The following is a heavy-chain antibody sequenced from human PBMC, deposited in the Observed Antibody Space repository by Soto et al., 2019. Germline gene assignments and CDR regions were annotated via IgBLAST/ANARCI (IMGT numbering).Heavy chain of an antibody. CDR2: IKGKTDGGTA. D-gene: IGHD3-10*01. V-gene: IGHV3-15*07. CDR3: TTSGLRYYYGSGSQYNMDI. J-gene: IGHJ6*02. CDR1: GFNFSNAW. Sequence: GGSLRLSCAASGFNFSNAWMNWVRQVSGKGLEWVGRIKGKTDGGTADYAAPVNGRFTLSRDDSENTLYLQMNSLKTEDTAIYYCTTSGLRYYYGSGSQYNMDIWGQGTTVTVSS.